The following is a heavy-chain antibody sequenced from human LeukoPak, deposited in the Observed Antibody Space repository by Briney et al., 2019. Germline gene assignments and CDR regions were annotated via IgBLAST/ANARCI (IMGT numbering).Heavy chain of an antibody. D-gene: IGHD4-17*01. CDR1: GFTFSTYG. CDR2: IWYDGSNK. J-gene: IGHJ4*02. V-gene: IGHV3-33*03. CDR3: ASAYGDYGLDY. Sequence: PGKSLRLSCVASGFTFSTYGMHWVRQAPGMGLEWVAVIWYDGSNKWYAGSVRGRFTISRDNSNNTLYLEMNSLGVEDTAMCYCASAYGDYGLDYWGQGTLVTVSS.